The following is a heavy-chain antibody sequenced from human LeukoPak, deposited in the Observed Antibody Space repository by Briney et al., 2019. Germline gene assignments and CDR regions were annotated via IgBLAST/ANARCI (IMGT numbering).Heavy chain of an antibody. V-gene: IGHV4-59*12. CDR3: ARLKPAANWFDP. CDR2: IYYSGST. J-gene: IGHJ5*02. CDR1: GGSISSYY. D-gene: IGHD2-2*01. Sequence: ASETLSLTCTVSGGSISSYYWSWIRQPPGKGLEWIGYIYYSGSTNYNPSLKSRVTISVDTSKNQFSLKLSSVTAADTAVYYCARLKPAANWFDPWGQGTLVTVSS.